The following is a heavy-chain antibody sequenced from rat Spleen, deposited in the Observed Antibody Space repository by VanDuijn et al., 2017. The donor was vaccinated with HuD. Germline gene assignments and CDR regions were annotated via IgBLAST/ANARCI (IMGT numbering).Heavy chain of an antibody. J-gene: IGHJ2*01. Sequence: EVQLVESGGGLVQPGRSLKLSCTASRFTLSDYYMAWVRQAPKKGLEWVASISYEGSSTYYGDSVKGRFTISRDNAENTVYLQMNSLRSEDTATYYCTTGSFDYWGQGVMVTVSS. CDR1: RFTLSDYY. CDR3: TTGSFDY. D-gene: IGHD5-1*01. CDR2: ISYEGSST. V-gene: IGHV5-22*01.